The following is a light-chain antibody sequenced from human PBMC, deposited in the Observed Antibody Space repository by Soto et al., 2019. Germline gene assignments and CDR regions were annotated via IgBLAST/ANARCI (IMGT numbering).Light chain of an antibody. CDR3: QQYDNWPPIFT. Sequence: EIVMTQSPATLSVSPGERATLSCRASQSVSSNLAWYQQKPGQVPGLLIYGASIRATGIPARFSGSGSGTEFTLTISGLQSEDFAVYYCQQYDNWPPIFTFGPGTKVDIK. CDR2: GAS. J-gene: IGKJ3*01. V-gene: IGKV3-15*01. CDR1: QSVSSN.